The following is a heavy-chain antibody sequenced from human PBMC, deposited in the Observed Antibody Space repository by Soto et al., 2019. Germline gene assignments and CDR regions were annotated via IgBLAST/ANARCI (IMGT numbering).Heavy chain of an antibody. J-gene: IGHJ4*02. V-gene: IGHV1-18*01. CDR2: ISAYNGHT. CDR1: GYTFTSYG. Sequence: ASVKVSCKASGYTFTSYGISWVRQAPGQGLEWMGWISAYNGHTNYAQKLQGRVTMTTDTSTSTAYMELRSLRSDDTAVYYCARDYSNGWYGDFDYWGQGTLVTVYS. CDR3: ARDYSNGWYGDFDY. D-gene: IGHD6-19*01.